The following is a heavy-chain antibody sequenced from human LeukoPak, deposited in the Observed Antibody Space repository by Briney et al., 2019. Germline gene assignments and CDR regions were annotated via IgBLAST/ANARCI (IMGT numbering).Heavy chain of an antibody. CDR2: ISAYNGNT. V-gene: IGHV1-18*01. D-gene: IGHD3-22*01. Sequence: ASVKVSCKASGYTFTSYGISWVRQAPGQGLEWMGWISAYNGNTNYAQKLQGRVTMTTDTSTSTAYMELRSLRSDDTAVYYCARDFYYDSSGYFDMGNAFDIWGQGTMVTVSS. CDR3: ARDFYYDSSGYFDMGNAFDI. J-gene: IGHJ3*02. CDR1: GYTFTSYG.